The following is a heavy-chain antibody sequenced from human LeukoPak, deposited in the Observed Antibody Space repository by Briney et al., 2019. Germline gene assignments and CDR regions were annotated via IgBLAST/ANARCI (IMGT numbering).Heavy chain of an antibody. CDR1: GFTFSSYP. CDR3: ARDPVTGIPDYLGH. J-gene: IGHJ4*02. D-gene: IGHD2-21*02. V-gene: IGHV3-30*04. CDR2: IGYDGRIQ. Sequence: GGSLRLSCAASGFTFSSYPMHWVRQAPGKGLEWVAVIGYDGRIQVYADSVKGRFTISRDSSENMLYLQMDSLKPDDTAVYYCARDPVTGIPDYLGHWGQGILVTVS.